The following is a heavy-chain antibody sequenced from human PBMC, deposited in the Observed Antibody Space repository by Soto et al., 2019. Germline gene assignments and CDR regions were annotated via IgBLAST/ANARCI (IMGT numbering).Heavy chain of an antibody. CDR2: ISSSSSYI. CDR1: GFTFSSYS. V-gene: IGHV3-21*01. J-gene: IGHJ4*02. D-gene: IGHD3-10*01. Sequence: GGSLRLSCAASGFTFSSYSMNWVRQAPGKGLEWVSSISSSSSYIYYADSVKGRFTISRDNAKNSLYLQMNSLRAEDTAVYYCARGWFGELPQVGYWGQGTLVTVSS. CDR3: ARGWFGELPQVGY.